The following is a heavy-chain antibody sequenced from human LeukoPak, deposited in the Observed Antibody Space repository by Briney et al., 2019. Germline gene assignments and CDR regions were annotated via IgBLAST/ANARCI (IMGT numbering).Heavy chain of an antibody. CDR2: ISTGNGNT. CDR3: ARPYTRWELVFDY. Sequence: EASVKVSCKASGDTFIRYGISWVRQAPGQGPEWMGWISTGNGNTNYAQKLQGRVTMTTDTSTSTAYMELRSLRSDDTAVYYCARPYTRWELVFDYWGQGTLVTVSS. V-gene: IGHV1-18*01. J-gene: IGHJ4*02. CDR1: GDTFIRYG. D-gene: IGHD1-26*01.